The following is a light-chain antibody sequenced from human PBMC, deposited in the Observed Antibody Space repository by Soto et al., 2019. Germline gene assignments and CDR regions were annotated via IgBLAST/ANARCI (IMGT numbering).Light chain of an antibody. CDR1: QSVISNY. V-gene: IGKV3-20*01. CDR2: AAS. Sequence: EVVLTHSPGTVSLSPGERVTLSCRASQSVISNYLAWYQQRPGQAPRLLIYAASSRATGIPDRFSGSGSGTDFTLSISSLEPEDFAVYYCQQYGSSLTWTFGQGTKVEMK. CDR3: QQYGSSLTWT. J-gene: IGKJ1*01.